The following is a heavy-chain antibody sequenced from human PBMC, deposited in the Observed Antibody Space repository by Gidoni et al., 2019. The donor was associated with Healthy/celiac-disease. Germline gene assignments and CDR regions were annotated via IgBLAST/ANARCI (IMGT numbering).Heavy chain of an antibody. Sequence: QVQLQQWGAGLLKPSETLSLTCAVYGGSSSGYYWSWIRQPPGKGLEWIGEINHSGSTNYNPSLKSRVTISVDTSKNQFSLKLSSVTAADTAVYYCASLPLYGSGKRYYYYGMDVWGQGTTVTVSS. CDR2: INHSGST. J-gene: IGHJ6*02. CDR1: GGSSSGYY. D-gene: IGHD3-10*01. V-gene: IGHV4-34*01. CDR3: ASLPLYGSGKRYYYYGMDV.